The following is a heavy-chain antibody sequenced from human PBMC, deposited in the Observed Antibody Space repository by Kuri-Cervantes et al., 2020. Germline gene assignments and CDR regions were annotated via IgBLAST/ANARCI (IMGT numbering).Heavy chain of an antibody. CDR1: GGSISSGGYS. J-gene: IGHJ4*02. CDR2: INHSGST. CDR3: ARLVEVEVVVPAAIPSGNDFWSGYSLFFDY. Sequence: SETLSLTCAVSGGSISSGGYSWSWIRQPPGKGLERIGEINHSGSTNYNPSLKSRVTISVDTSKNQFSLKLSSVTAADTAVYCCARLVEVEVVVPAAIPSGNDFWSGYSLFFDYWGQGTLVTVSS. D-gene: IGHD3-3*01. V-gene: IGHV4-34*01.